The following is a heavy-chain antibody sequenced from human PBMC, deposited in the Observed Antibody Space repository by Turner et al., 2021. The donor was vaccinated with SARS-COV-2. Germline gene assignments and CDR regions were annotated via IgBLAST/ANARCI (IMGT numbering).Heavy chain of an antibody. CDR3: ARAAQLTVWFDP. D-gene: IGHD3-9*01. V-gene: IGHV1-24*01. J-gene: IGHJ5*02. CDR1: GYTLNELS. CDR2: FDREDGET. Sequence: QVQLIQSGAEVKKPGASVKVSCKVSGYTLNELSLHWVRQTPGKGLEWMGGFDREDGETTYAQKFQGRVTMTEDTATDTAYMELSSLRSEDTAVYYCARAAQLTVWFDPWGQGTLVTVSS.